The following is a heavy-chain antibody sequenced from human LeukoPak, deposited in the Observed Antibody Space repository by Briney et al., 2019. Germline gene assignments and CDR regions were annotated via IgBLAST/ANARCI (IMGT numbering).Heavy chain of an antibody. V-gene: IGHV3-7*01. CDR1: GFTFSSYW. CDR2: IKQEGSEK. CDR3: ARGHRIITGNSYYFDY. Sequence: GGSLRLSCAASGFTFSSYWMSWVRQAPGKGLEWVANIKQEGSEKYYVDSVKGRFTISRDNAKNSLYLQMNSLRAEDTAVYYCARGHRIITGNSYYFDYWGQGTLVTVSS. J-gene: IGHJ4*02. D-gene: IGHD1-20*01.